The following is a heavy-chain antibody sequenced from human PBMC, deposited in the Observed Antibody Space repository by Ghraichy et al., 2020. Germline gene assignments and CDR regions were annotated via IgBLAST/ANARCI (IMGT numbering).Heavy chain of an antibody. D-gene: IGHD1-14*01. J-gene: IGHJ4*02. V-gene: IGHV3-49*04. CDR2: IRSTAYGGTT. CDR1: A. Sequence: AVSWVRQAPGEGLEWVGLIRSTAYGGTTEYAASVKGRFTISRDESESIAYLQLNSLKTEDTAVYYCTRARDEGTYYFDYWGQGTLVTVSS. CDR3: TRARDEGTYYFDY.